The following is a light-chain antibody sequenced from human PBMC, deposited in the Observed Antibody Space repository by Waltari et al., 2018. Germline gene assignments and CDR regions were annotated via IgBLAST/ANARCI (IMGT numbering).Light chain of an antibody. J-gene: IGKJ4*01. V-gene: IGKV3-20*01. CDR3: HQYASSPLT. Sequence: EIVLTQSPGTLSLSPGERATLACRASQGVGKNYLAWFQQKPGQAPRLLIHGASNGAPGIPDRFSGSGSGTDFTLTISRLEPEDFAVYYCHQYASSPLTFGGGTAVEIK. CDR1: QGVGKNY. CDR2: GAS.